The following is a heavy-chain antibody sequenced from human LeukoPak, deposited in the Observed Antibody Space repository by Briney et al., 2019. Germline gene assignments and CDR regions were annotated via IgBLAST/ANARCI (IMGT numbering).Heavy chain of an antibody. CDR3: ARDGGWGWDY. Sequence: GGSLRLSSAASGFTYSSHWMSWVRQAPGKGLEWVGNIKEDGSEKYYAGSVKGRFTISRDNAKNSLYLQMNSLRVEGTAVYYCARDGGWGWDYWGQGTLVTVSS. CDR2: IKEDGSEK. D-gene: IGHD6-19*01. J-gene: IGHJ4*02. CDR1: GFTYSSHW. V-gene: IGHV3-7*01.